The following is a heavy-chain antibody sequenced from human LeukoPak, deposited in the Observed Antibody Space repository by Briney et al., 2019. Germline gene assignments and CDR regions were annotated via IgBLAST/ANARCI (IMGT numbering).Heavy chain of an antibody. V-gene: IGHV3-7*01. D-gene: IGHD1-26*01. CDR1: GFTFSSHW. CDR3: ARDGASLGAQFDY. CDR2: IKKDGSEK. Sequence: GGSLRLSCAASGFTFSSHWMSWVRQAPGKGLEWVANIKKDGSEKYYADSVKGRFTISRDNAKNSLYLQMNSLRAEDTAVYYCARDGASLGAQFDYWGQGTLVTVSS. J-gene: IGHJ4*02.